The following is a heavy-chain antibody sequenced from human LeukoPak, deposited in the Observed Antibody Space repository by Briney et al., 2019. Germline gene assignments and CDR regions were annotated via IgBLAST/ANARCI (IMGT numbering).Heavy chain of an antibody. Sequence: PGGSLRLSCAASGFTFSSYGMHWVRQAPGKGLEWVAVISYDGSNKYYADSVKGRFTVSRDNAKNSLYLQMNSLRAEDTALYYCAKDILRGRGVKGLGYWGQGTLVTVSS. V-gene: IGHV3-30*18. CDR3: AKDILRGRGVKGLGY. CDR2: ISYDGSNK. CDR1: GFTFSSYG. J-gene: IGHJ4*02. D-gene: IGHD3-10*01.